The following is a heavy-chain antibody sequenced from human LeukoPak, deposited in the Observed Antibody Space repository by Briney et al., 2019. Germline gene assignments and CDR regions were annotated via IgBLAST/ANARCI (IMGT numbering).Heavy chain of an antibody. J-gene: IGHJ4*02. CDR2: ITRGGDYI. Sequence: GGSLRLSCAASGFTFNTFNMNRVRQAPGKGLEWVSSITRGGDYIYYSDSVKGRFTTSRDNAKNSLSLQLNSLRVEDTGVYYCARGHYDVLAASYKWTPDYWGQGTLVTVSS. D-gene: IGHD3-9*01. V-gene: IGHV3-21*01. CDR3: ARGHYDVLAASYKWTPDY. CDR1: GFTFNTFN.